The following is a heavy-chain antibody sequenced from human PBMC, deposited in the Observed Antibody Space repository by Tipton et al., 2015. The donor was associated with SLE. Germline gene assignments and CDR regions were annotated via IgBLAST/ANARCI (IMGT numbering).Heavy chain of an antibody. CDR1: GYSISSGYY. D-gene: IGHD3-10*01. Sequence: TLSLTCAVSGYSISSGYYWGWIRQPPGKGLEWIGSIYHSGSTYYNPSLKSRVTISVDTSKNQFSLKLSSVTAADTAVYYCARGVWSGNWFDPWGKGTTVTVSS. CDR3: ARGVWSGNWFDP. CDR2: IYHSGST. V-gene: IGHV4-38-2*01. J-gene: IGHJ6*04.